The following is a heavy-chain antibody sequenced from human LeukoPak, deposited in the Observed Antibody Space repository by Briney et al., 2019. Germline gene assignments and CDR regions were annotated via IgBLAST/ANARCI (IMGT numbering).Heavy chain of an antibody. V-gene: IGHV3-53*04. CDR2: IYSGGST. CDR3: ARAIAVAGQYSFDY. D-gene: IGHD6-19*01. Sequence: GGSLRLSCAASGFTVSSNYMSWVRQAPGKGLEWASVIYSGGSTYYADSVKGRFTISRHNSKNTLYLQMNSLRAEDTAVYYCARAIAVAGQYSFDYWGQGTLVTVSS. CDR1: GFTVSSNY. J-gene: IGHJ4*02.